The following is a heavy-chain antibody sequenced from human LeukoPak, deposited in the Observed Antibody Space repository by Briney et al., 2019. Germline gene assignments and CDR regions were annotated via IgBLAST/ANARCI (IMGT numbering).Heavy chain of an antibody. CDR1: GFTFRDYY. V-gene: IGHV3-11*01. Sequence: GGSLRLSCAASGFTFRDYYMTWIRQAPGKGLEWLSYISRSGDTLYYADSVEGRFTISRDNAKNSLYLQMNSLRAEDTAVYYCAREVVIFPDYYYYGLDVWGQGTTVTVSS. CDR3: AREVVIFPDYYYYGLDV. D-gene: IGHD2/OR15-2a*01. J-gene: IGHJ6*02. CDR2: ISRSGDTL.